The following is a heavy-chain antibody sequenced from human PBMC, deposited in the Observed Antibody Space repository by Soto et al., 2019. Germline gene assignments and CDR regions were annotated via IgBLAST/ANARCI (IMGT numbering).Heavy chain of an antibody. Sequence: ASVKVSCKASGYTFTSYDINWVRQATGQGLEWMGWMNPNSGNTGYAQKFQGRVTMTRNTSISTAYVELSSLRSEDTAVYYCARASGSGSYYRNYYYYGMDVWGQGTTVTVSS. D-gene: IGHD3-10*01. V-gene: IGHV1-8*01. CDR2: MNPNSGNT. CDR1: GYTFTSYD. J-gene: IGHJ6*02. CDR3: ARASGSGSYYRNYYYYGMDV.